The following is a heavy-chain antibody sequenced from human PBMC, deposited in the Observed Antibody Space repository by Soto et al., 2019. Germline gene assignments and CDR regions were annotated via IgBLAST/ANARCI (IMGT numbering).Heavy chain of an antibody. D-gene: IGHD3-22*01. Sequence: SETLSLTCTVTGGSISSGGYYWSWNRQHPGKGLEWIGYIYYSGSTYYNPSLKSRVTISVDTSKNQFSLKLSSVTAADTAVYYCARVPPPYDSSGYYYPYFDYWGQGTLVTVSS. CDR3: ARVPPPYDSSGYYYPYFDY. J-gene: IGHJ4*02. CDR2: IYYSGST. CDR1: GGSISSGGYY. V-gene: IGHV4-31*03.